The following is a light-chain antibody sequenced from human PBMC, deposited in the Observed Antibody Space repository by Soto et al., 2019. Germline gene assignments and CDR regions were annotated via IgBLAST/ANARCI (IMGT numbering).Light chain of an antibody. Sequence: DIQMTQSPSPLSASVGDSVTITCRASQTIKTYLNWYRHKPGKAPELLIYAASRLQSGVASRFSGSGSGTYFILTISSLQPDALATYYCQQTCTAPGTFGQGTKVEI. CDR1: QTIKTY. V-gene: IGKV1-39*01. CDR3: QQTCTAPGT. CDR2: AAS. J-gene: IGKJ1*01.